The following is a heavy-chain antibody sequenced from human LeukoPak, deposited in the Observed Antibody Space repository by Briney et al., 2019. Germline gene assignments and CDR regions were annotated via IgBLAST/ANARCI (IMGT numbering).Heavy chain of an antibody. CDR3: AGIPGGNAFDI. V-gene: IGHV3-66*02. CDR2: IYSGGST. CDR1: GFTFSSYA. D-gene: IGHD1-26*01. Sequence: PGGSLRLSCAASGFTFSSYAMSWVRQAPGKGLEWVSVIYSGGSTYYADSVKGRFTISRDNSKNTLYLQMNSLRAEDTAVYYCAGIPGGNAFDIWGQGTMVTVSS. J-gene: IGHJ3*02.